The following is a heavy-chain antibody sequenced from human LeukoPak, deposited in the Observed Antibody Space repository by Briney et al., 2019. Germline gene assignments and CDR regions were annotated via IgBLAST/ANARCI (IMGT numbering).Heavy chain of an antibody. J-gene: IGHJ5*02. CDR1: GYTLTELS. CDR3: ATDRGDYGVNWFDP. Sequence: ASVKVSCEVSGYTLTELSMHWVRQAPGKGLEWMGGFDPEDGETIYAQKFQGRVTMTEDTSTDTAYMELSSLRSEDTAVYYCATDRGDYGVNWFDPWGQGTLVTVSS. CDR2: FDPEDGET. D-gene: IGHD2-21*02. V-gene: IGHV1-24*01.